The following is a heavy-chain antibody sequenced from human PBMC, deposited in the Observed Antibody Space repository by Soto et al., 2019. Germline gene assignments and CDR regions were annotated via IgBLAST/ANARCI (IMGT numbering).Heavy chain of an antibody. CDR2: ISSSSSYI. Sequence: GGFLRLSCAASGFTFSSYSMNWVRQAPGKGLEWVSSISSSSSYIYYADSVKGRFTISRDNAKNSLYLQMNSLRAEDTAVYYCARIGNYYYYGMDVWGQGTTVTVSS. CDR3: ARIGNYYYYGMDV. CDR1: GFTFSSYS. V-gene: IGHV3-21*01. J-gene: IGHJ6*02.